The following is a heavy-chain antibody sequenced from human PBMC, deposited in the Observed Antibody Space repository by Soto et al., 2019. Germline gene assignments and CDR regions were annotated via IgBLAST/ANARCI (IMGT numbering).Heavy chain of an antibody. D-gene: IGHD6-13*01. CDR2: IYHSGST. Sequence: SQPLSLTCAVSGGSISSGGYSWSWIRQPPGKGLEWIGYIYHSGSTYYNPSLKSRVTISVDRSKNQFSLKLSSVTAADTAVYYCASGQQLVRNYWGQGTLVTSPQ. CDR1: GGSISSGGYS. J-gene: IGHJ4*02. CDR3: ASGQQLVRNY. V-gene: IGHV4-30-2*01.